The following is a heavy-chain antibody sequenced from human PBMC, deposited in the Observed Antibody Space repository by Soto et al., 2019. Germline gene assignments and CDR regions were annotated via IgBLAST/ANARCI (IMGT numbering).Heavy chain of an antibody. CDR2: IYYSGST. Sequence: PSETLSLTCPVSGGSISSYYLSWIRQPPGKGLEWIGYIYYSGSTNYNPSLKSRVTISVDTSKNQFSLKLSSVTAADTAVYYCARANPAVVGITFDYWGQGTLVTVSS. CDR3: ARANPAVVGITFDY. D-gene: IGHD6-19*01. CDR1: GGSISSYY. V-gene: IGHV4-59*01. J-gene: IGHJ4*02.